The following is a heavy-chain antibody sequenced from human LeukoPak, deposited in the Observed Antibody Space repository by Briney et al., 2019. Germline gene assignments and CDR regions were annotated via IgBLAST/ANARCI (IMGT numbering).Heavy chain of an antibody. CDR2: IIPIFGTA. D-gene: IGHD2-21*02. Sequence: GSSVKVSCKASGGTFSSYAISWVRQAPGQGLEWMGRIIPIFGTANYAQKSQGRVTITTDESTSTAYMELSSLRSEDTAVYYCARAPYCGGDCYSRFDPWGQGTLVTVSS. V-gene: IGHV1-69*05. CDR1: GGTFSSYA. CDR3: ARAPYCGGDCYSRFDP. J-gene: IGHJ5*02.